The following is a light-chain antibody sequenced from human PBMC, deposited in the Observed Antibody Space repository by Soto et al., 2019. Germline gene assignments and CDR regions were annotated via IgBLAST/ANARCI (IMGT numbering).Light chain of an antibody. CDR1: QSVSRNY. J-gene: IGKJ5*01. V-gene: IGKV3-20*01. CDR3: QQYDNSPIT. Sequence: EIVLTQSPGTLSLSPGEGATLSCRASQSVSRNYLAWYQQKPGQAPRLLIYTASRRATSIPDRFSGSGSGTDFTLTISMQEPEDSAVYYCQQYDNSPITFGQGTRLEIK. CDR2: TAS.